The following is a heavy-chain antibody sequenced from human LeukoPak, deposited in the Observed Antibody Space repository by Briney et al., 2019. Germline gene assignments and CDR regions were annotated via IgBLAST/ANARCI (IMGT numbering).Heavy chain of an antibody. Sequence: GGSLRLSCAASGFTFSSYAMHWVRQAPGNGLEWVAVISYDGSNKYYADSVKDRFTTSRDNSKNTLYLQKNSLRAEDTAVYYCARSGGDGYHSCDDWGQGTLVTVCS. J-gene: IGHJ4*02. CDR2: ISYDGSNK. CDR3: ARSGGDGYHSCDD. D-gene: IGHD5-24*01. CDR1: GFTFSSYA. V-gene: IGHV3-30-3*01.